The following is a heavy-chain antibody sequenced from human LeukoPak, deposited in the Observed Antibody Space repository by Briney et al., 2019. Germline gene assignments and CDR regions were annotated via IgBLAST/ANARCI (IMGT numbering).Heavy chain of an antibody. V-gene: IGHV4-59*08. D-gene: IGHD6-19*01. Sequence: SETLSLTCTVPGGSISSYYWSWIRQPPGKGLEWIGYIYYSGSTNYNPSLKGRVTISVDTSKNQFSLKLSSVTAADTAVYYCARLDSSGWFPHNYYYYGMDVWGQGTTVTVSS. CDR1: GGSISSYY. CDR3: ARLDSSGWFPHNYYYYGMDV. CDR2: IYYSGST. J-gene: IGHJ6*02.